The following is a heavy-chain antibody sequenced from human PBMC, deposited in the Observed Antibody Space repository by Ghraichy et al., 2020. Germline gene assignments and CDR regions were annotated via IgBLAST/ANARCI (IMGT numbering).Heavy chain of an antibody. Sequence: GGSLRLSWAASRFTFRRYGMHWVRQAPGEGLEWVAFISFDGSQKFYNDSVRGRFTISRDNSKNTLSLQMSSLREEESARYYGEKVPDRVSSEDYWGQGSLVTVSS. CDR1: RFTFRRYG. CDR2: ISFDGSQK. CDR3: EKVPDRVSSEDY. D-gene: IGHD5-12*01. J-gene: IGHJ4*02. V-gene: IGHV3-30*18.